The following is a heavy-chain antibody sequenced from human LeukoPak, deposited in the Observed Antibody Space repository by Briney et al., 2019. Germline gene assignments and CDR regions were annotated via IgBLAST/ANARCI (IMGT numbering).Heavy chain of an antibody. V-gene: IGHV1-18*01. J-gene: IGHJ4*02. Sequence: GASVKVSCKASGYTFTSYGISWVRQAPGQGLEWMGWISAYNGNTNYAQKLQGRVTMTTDTSTSTAYMELRSLRSDDTAVYYCARGPYYYGSGSYPVDYWGQGTLVTVSS. CDR3: ARGPYYYGSGSYPVDY. CDR2: ISAYNGNT. D-gene: IGHD3-10*01. CDR1: GYTFTSYG.